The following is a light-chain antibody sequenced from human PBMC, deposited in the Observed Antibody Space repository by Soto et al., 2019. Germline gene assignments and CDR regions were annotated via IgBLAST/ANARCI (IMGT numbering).Light chain of an antibody. J-gene: IGKJ5*01. CDR1: QSGSSN. CDR3: QQYNNWPPRIT. V-gene: IGKV3-15*01. CDR2: GAS. Sequence: EIVMTQSPATLSVSPGERATLSCRASQSGSSNLAWYQQNPGQAPRLLIYGASTRATGILARFSGSGSGKEFTLTISSLQSEDFAVDYCQQYNNWPPRITFGQGTRLEIK.